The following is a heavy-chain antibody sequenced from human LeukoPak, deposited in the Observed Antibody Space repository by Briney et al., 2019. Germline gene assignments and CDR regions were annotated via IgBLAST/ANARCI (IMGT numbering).Heavy chain of an antibody. D-gene: IGHD3-16*02. CDR2: VNPNSGNT. V-gene: IGHV1-8*01. Sequence: ASVKVSCKASGYTFTSYDINWVRQATGQGLEWMGWVNPNSGNTGYAQKFQGRVTMTRNTSISTAYMELSSLRSEDTAVYYCAGGLSSGYYDYVWGSYRPRDYWGQGTLVTVSS. CDR1: GYTFTSYD. CDR3: AGGLSSGYYDYVWGSYRPRDY. J-gene: IGHJ4*02.